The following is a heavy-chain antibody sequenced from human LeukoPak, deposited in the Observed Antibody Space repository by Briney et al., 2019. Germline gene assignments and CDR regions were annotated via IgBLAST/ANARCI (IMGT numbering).Heavy chain of an antibody. V-gene: IGHV3-30-3*01. J-gene: IGHJ4*02. Sequence: GGSLRLSCTVSGFTFSTYAMHWVRQAPGKGLEWVAVISYDGITKYYADSVKGRFTISRDNSKNTLYLQMNSLRTEDTAVYYCAKAEGYDILTGLDYWGQGTLVTVSS. CDR3: AKAEGYDILTGLDY. D-gene: IGHD3-9*01. CDR2: ISYDGITK. CDR1: GFTFSTYA.